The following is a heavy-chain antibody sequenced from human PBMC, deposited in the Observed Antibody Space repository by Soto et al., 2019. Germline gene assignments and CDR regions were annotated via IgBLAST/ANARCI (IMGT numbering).Heavy chain of an antibody. CDR2: VYSSGST. D-gene: IGHD1-26*01. CDR3: ARGPVGATAFDY. J-gene: IGHJ4*02. Sequence: PSETLSLTCTVSGGSISSYYWSWIRQPAGKGLEWIGRVYSSGSTNYNPSLKSRVTMSVDTSKNQFSLRLSSVTAADTAVYYCARGPVGATAFDYWGQGTLVTVSS. V-gene: IGHV4-4*07. CDR1: GGSISSYY.